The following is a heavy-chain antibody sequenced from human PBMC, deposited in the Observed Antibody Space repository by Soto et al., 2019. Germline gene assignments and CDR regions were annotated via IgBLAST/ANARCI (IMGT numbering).Heavy chain of an antibody. CDR3: ARSNSITRIVVASEAFDI. CDR1: GGTFSSYA. J-gene: IGHJ3*02. CDR2: IIPIFGTA. V-gene: IGHV1-69*05. Sequence: QVQLVQSGAEVKKPGSSVKVSCKASGGTFSSYAISWVRQAPGQGLEWMGGIIPIFGTANYAQKFQGRVTMTTDEATDTAYKERSSMRCEDTAVYYCARSNSITRIVVASEAFDIWGRGSMGTVSS. D-gene: IGHD3-22*01.